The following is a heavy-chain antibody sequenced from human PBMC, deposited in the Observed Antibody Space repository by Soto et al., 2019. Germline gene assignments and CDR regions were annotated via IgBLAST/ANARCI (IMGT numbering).Heavy chain of an antibody. V-gene: IGHV4-59*01. CDR2: IYASGSP. J-gene: IGHJ1*01. Sequence: SKPLSLTCTIYGGAISVYYWSWFRQPPGHDLEWIGYIYASGSPYYNPSLRSRVTISADTSKNQISLKLTSPTAADTAVYYCARGVGPSNPRYRGRRTLVTVSS. D-gene: IGHD4-4*01. CDR3: ARGVGPSNPRY. CDR1: GGAISVYY.